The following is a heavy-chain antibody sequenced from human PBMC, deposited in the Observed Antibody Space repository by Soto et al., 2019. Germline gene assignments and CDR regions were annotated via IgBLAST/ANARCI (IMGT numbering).Heavy chain of an antibody. J-gene: IGHJ6*02. V-gene: IGHV5-10-1*01. Sequence: PGEALKISCQGSGYSFTTYWISWVRQMPGKGQEWTGKIDPADSSTNYSPSFQGHITISVVSSIYTAHLPFTSLEATATAVSYCARLEKWYYNYYGLDVWGQGTMVTVSS. CDR2: IDPADSST. CDR1: GYSFTTYW. CDR3: ARLEKWYYNYYGLDV. D-gene: IGHD1-26*01.